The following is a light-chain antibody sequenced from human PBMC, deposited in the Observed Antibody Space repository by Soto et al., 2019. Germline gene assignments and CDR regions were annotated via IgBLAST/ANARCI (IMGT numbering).Light chain of an antibody. V-gene: IGKV1-5*03. CDR2: KAF. CDR1: QSINSW. J-gene: IGKJ1*01. Sequence: DIQMTQSPSTLSASVGDRVTITCRASQSINSWLAWYQQKQGRAPKLLIYKAFSLESGVPSRFSGSGSGTEFTLTISSLQPDDFATYYCQQYTSYSTFGQGTKVEIK. CDR3: QQYTSYST.